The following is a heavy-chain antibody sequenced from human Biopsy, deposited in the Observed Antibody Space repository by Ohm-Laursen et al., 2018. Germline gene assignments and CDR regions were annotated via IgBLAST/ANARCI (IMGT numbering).Heavy chain of an antibody. J-gene: IGHJ6*02. Sequence: SETLSLTCSVSGGSISSDYWSWIRQTPGKGLEWIGYIYYSGSTSYNPSLKSRVTISVDTSKNQLSLRLNSVTAADTAVYYCARATNSTGWPYYYFYGMDVWGQGTTVTVSS. V-gene: IGHV4-59*01. CDR3: ARATNSTGWPYYYFYGMDV. D-gene: IGHD2/OR15-2a*01. CDR1: GGSISSDY. CDR2: IYYSGST.